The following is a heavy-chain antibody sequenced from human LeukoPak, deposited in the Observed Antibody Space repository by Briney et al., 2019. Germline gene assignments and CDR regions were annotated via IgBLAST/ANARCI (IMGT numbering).Heavy chain of an antibody. V-gene: IGHV4-34*01. CDR3: AGLLLLQAGDV. Sequence: PSETLSLTCAVYVRSFTGYYWSWFRQPPGKGLEWIAEINHSGGTNYNPSLKSRVTISIDTSKNQFSLKMTSVTAADTAVYYCAGLLLLQAGDVWGQGTTVTLSS. J-gene: IGHJ6*02. CDR2: INHSGGT. D-gene: IGHD2-15*01. CDR1: VRSFTGYY.